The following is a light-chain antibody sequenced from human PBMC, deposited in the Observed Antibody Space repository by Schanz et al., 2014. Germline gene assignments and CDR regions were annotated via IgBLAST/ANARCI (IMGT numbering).Light chain of an antibody. CDR2: AAS. V-gene: IGKV1-39*01. Sequence: DIQMTQSPSSLSASVGARVTISCRASRSISNYLNWYQQKSGKVPKLLIYAASSLQSGVPSRFSGSGSGTDFTLTITSLQPEDFATYFCQQSYSSLRTFGQGTQVEI. CDR3: QQSYSSLRT. CDR1: RSISNY. J-gene: IGKJ1*01.